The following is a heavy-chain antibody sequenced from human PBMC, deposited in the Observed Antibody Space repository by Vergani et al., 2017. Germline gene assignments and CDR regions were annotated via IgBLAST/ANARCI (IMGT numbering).Heavy chain of an antibody. CDR1: GYTFTGYY. J-gene: IGHJ3*02. CDR3: ARDQGDNWNLPDAFDI. D-gene: IGHD1-7*01. Sequence: QVQLVQSGAEVKKPGASVKVSCKASGYTFTGYYMHWVRQAPGQGLEWMGWINPNSGGTNYAQKFQGRVTITADESTSTAYMELSSLRSEDTAVYYCARDQGDNWNLPDAFDIWGQGTMVTVSS. V-gene: IGHV1-2*02. CDR2: INPNSGGT.